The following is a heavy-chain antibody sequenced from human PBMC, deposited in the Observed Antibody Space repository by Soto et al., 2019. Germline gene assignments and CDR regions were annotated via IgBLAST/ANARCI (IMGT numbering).Heavy chain of an antibody. V-gene: IGHV1-2*02. Sequence: QLVQSGAEVKKSGASVRVSCKTSGPTFIAYYIHWVRQVPGQGLEWMGWIDPKSGGTTYEQKFLGRVTMTRDTSINTAYMDLNRLTSDDTTVYYCARVSVDVPEWGQGTLITVSS. CDR2: IDPKSGGT. D-gene: IGHD5-12*01. J-gene: IGHJ4*02. CDR3: ARVSVDVPE. CDR1: GPTFIAYY.